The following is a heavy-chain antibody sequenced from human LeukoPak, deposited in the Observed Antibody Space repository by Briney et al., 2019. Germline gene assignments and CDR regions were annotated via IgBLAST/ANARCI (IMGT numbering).Heavy chain of an antibody. CDR1: GGSISSGSYY. V-gene: IGHV4-61*02. J-gene: IGHJ5*02. CDR3: ARSGLYCSGGSCRNGFDP. D-gene: IGHD2-15*01. CDR2: IYTSGST. Sequence: PSETLSLTCTVSGGSISSGSYYWSWIRQPAGKGLEWIGRIYTSGSTNYNPALKSRVTISVDTSKNQFSLKLSSVTAADTTVYYCARSGLYCSGGSCRNGFDPWGQGTLVTVSS.